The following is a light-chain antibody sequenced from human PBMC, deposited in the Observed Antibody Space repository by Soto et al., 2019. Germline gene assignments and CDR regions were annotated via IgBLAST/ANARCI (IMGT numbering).Light chain of an antibody. Sequence: DIVMTQTPLSLSVTPGQPASISCKSSQSLLGSDGKTYLSWYLQKPGHPPQLLIFEVSNHFSGVSDRFSGSGSGTDFTLKISRVEAEDVGVYYCMQSVQFSRPFGGGTKVEIK. V-gene: IGKV2D-29*01. CDR1: QSLLGSDGKTY. J-gene: IGKJ4*01. CDR3: MQSVQFSRP. CDR2: EVS.